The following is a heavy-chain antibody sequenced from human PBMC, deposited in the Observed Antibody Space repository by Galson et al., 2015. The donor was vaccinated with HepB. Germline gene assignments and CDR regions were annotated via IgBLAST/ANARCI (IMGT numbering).Heavy chain of an antibody. J-gene: IGHJ5*02. CDR1: GFTFSSYG. V-gene: IGHV3-30*18. Sequence: SLRLSCAASGFTFSSYGMHWVRQAPGKGLEWVAVISYDGSNKYYADSVKGRFTISRDNSKNTLYLQMNSLRAEDTAVYYCAKDRGATMTYAESWFDPWGQGTLVTVSS. CDR3: AKDRGATMTYAESWFDP. D-gene: IGHD3-22*01. CDR2: ISYDGSNK.